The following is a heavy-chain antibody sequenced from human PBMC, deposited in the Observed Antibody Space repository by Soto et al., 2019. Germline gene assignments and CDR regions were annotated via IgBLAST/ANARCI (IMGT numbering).Heavy chain of an antibody. CDR1: GFTFSGDA. D-gene: IGHD3-16*01. Sequence: PGGSLRLSCAASGFTFSGDAMHWVRQAPGKNLEWVAAISTAGDTYYLGSVKGRFTISREDAKNSLSLQMNSLRVGDTAVYYCARGGDRFDGMDVWGQGTTVTVSS. V-gene: IGHV3-13*01. CDR2: ISTAGDT. CDR3: ARGGDRFDGMDV. J-gene: IGHJ6*02.